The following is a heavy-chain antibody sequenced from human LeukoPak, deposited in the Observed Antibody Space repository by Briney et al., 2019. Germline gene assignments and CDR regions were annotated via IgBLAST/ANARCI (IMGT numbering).Heavy chain of an antibody. CDR2: INHSGST. J-gene: IGHJ4*02. V-gene: IGHV4-34*01. Sequence: PGGSLRLSCAASGFTFSSYWMSWVRQAPGKGLEWIGEINHSGSTNYNPSLKSRVTISVDTSKNQFSLKLSSVTAADTAVYYCAREGRFNWNYGSRIFDYWGQGTLVTVSS. D-gene: IGHD1-7*01. CDR1: GFTFSSYW. CDR3: AREGRFNWNYGSRIFDY.